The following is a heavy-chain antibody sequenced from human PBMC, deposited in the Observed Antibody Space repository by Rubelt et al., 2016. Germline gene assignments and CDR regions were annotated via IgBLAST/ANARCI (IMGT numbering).Heavy chain of an antibody. CDR2: IRPNSGDT. Sequence: QVQVVQSGAEVKKPGASVKVSCKASGYTFSNYYMHWVRQAPGQGLEWMGRIRPNSGDTNYAQNFQGRVTMTRDTSITTAYMELSSLRSDDTAVYYCARESGSYADYWGQGTLVTVSS. CDR1: GYTFSNYY. D-gene: IGHD1-26*01. V-gene: IGHV1-2*06. J-gene: IGHJ4*02. CDR3: ARESGSYADY.